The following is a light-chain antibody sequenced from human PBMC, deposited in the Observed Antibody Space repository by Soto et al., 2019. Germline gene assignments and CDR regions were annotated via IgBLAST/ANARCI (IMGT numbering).Light chain of an antibody. CDR1: TGAVTSGYY. CDR3: VLLHGGAWV. V-gene: IGLV7-43*01. J-gene: IGLJ3*02. Sequence: QAVVTQEPSLTVSPGGTVTLTCALTTGAVTSGYYPNWFQRKPGQALRTLIYRTSNKHSWTPARFSGSLLGGKAALTLSGVEPEGGAEYYRVLLHGGAWVFGGGTKLTVL. CDR2: RTS.